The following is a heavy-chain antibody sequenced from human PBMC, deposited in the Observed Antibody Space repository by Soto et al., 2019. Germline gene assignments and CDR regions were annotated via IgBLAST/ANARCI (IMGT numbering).Heavy chain of an antibody. CDR1: SGSFSCYY. D-gene: IGHD6-6*01. J-gene: IGHJ4*02. Sequence: SETLSLTCSIYSGSFSCYYRSWIRQPPGKGLEWIGEISQSGNTNYSPSLKSRVSISIDTSKKQFSLNLASVSAADTAVYYCARAPKVSGSSQTRPDFWGQGTLVTVSS. CDR2: ISQSGNT. CDR3: ARAPKVSGSSQTRPDF. V-gene: IGHV4-34*01.